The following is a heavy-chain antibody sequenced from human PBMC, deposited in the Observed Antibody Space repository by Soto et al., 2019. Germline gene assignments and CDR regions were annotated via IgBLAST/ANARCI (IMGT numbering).Heavy chain of an antibody. D-gene: IGHD3-10*01. V-gene: IGHV3-33*01. J-gene: IGHJ6*03. Sequence: QVQLVASGGGVVQPGRSLRLSCAASGFTFSSYGMHWVRQAPGKGLEWVAVIWYDGSNKYYADSVKGRFTISRDNSKNTLYLQMNSLRAEDTAVYYCARDRGLTHYYFYYMDVWGKGTTVTVSS. CDR2: IWYDGSNK. CDR1: GFTFSSYG. CDR3: ARDRGLTHYYFYYMDV.